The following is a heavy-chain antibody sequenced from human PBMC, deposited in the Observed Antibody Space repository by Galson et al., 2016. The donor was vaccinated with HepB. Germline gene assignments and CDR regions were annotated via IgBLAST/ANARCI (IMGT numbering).Heavy chain of an antibody. CDR1: GYSFTTYW. CDR3: VRRGYSGSGSRDAFDA. Sequence: QSGAEVKKSGESLKISCKGSGYSFTTYWIGWVRQMPGKGLEWMGIIYPGDSDTRYSPSFQGQVTISDDKSISTAYLQWSSLKAPDTAMYYCVRRGYSGSGSRDAFDAWGQGTLVTVSS. J-gene: IGHJ4*02. D-gene: IGHD3-10*01. CDR2: IYPGDSDT. V-gene: IGHV5-51*01.